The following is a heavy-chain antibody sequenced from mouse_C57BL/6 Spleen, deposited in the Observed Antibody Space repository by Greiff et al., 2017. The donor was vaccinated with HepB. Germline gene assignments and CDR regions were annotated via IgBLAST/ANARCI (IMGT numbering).Heavy chain of an antibody. D-gene: IGHD2-2*01. J-gene: IGHJ4*01. CDR3: ARDGYDEFYAMDY. V-gene: IGHV1-82*01. CDR1: GYAFSSSW. CDR2: IYPGDGDT. Sequence: QVQLKQSGPELVKPGASVKISCKASGYAFSSSWMNWVKQRPGKGLEWIGRIYPGDGDTNYNGKFKGKATLTADKSSSTAYMQLSSLTSEDSAVYFCARDGYDEFYAMDYWGQGTSVTVSS.